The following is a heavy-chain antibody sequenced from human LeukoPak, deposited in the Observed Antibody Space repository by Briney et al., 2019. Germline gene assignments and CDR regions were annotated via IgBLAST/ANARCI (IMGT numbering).Heavy chain of an antibody. CDR1: GGSISSSSYY. D-gene: IGHD4-17*01. CDR2: IYYSGST. J-gene: IGHJ5*02. CDR3: ARHEYGDYGHWFDP. Sequence: SETLSLTCTVSGGSISSSSYYWGWIRQPPGKGLEWIGSIYYSGSTYYNPSLKSRVTISVDTSKNQFSLKLSSVTAADTAVYHCARHEYGDYGHWFDPWGQGTLVTVS. V-gene: IGHV4-39*01.